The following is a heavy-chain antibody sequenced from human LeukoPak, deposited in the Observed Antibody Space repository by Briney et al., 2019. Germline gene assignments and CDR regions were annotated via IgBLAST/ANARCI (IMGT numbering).Heavy chain of an antibody. V-gene: IGHV1-69*13. CDR3: ARERGEQYYFDY. CDR2: IIPIFGTA. D-gene: IGHD6-19*01. J-gene: IGHJ4*02. CDR1: GYTFTSYG. Sequence: ASVKVSCKASGYTFTSYGISWARQAPGQGLEWMGGIIPIFGTANYAQKFQGRVTITADESTSTAYMELSSLRSEDTAVYYCARERGEQYYFDYWGQGTLVTVSS.